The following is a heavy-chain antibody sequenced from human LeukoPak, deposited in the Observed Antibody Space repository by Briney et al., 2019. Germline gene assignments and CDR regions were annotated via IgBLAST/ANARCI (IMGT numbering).Heavy chain of an antibody. V-gene: IGHV4-39*01. CDR1: GGSISSSSYY. J-gene: IGHJ5*02. CDR2: IYYSGST. D-gene: IGHD3-10*01. CDR3: ARHYYGSGSYTPNSFDP. Sequence: SETLSLTCTVSGGSISSSSYYWGWIRQPPGKGLEWIGSIYYSGSTYYNPSLKSQVTISVDTSKNQFSLKLSSVTAADTAVYYCARHYYGSGSYTPNSFDPWGQGTLVTVSS.